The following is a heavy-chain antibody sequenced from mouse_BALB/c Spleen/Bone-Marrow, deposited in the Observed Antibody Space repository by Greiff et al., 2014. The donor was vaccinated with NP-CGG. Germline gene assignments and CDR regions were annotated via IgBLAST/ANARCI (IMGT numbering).Heavy chain of an antibody. D-gene: IGHD4-1*01. CDR2: IYPGDGDT. V-gene: IGHV1-80*01. CDR3: SRVRNWADY. J-gene: IGHJ2*01. Sequence: QVQLQQSGAELVRPGSSVKISCKASGYAFSSYWMNWVKQRPGQGLEWIGQIYPGDGDTNYNGKFKGKATLTADKSSSTAYMQLSSLTSEDAAVYFCSRVRNWADYWGQGTTLTVSS. CDR1: GYAFSSYW.